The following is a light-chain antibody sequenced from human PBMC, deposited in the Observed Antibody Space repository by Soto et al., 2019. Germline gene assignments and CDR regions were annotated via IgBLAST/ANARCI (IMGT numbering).Light chain of an antibody. CDR3: SSYTSSIIPYV. Sequence: QSAVTQPPSASGSPGQSITISCTGASSDVGGYDYVSWYQQHPGKAPKLMIYEVSYRPSGVSNRFPGSKSGNTASLTISGLQAEDEADYYCSSYTSSIIPYVFGTGTKVTVL. V-gene: IGLV2-14*01. CDR2: EVS. CDR1: SSDVGGYDY. J-gene: IGLJ1*01.